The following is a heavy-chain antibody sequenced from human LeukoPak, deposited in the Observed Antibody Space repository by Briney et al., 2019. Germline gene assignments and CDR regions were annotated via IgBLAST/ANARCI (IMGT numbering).Heavy chain of an antibody. CDR2: IYYSGST. Sequence: SETLSLTCTVSGGSISSGDYYWSWIRQPPGKGLEWIGYIYYSGSTYYNPSLKSRVTISVDTSKNQFSLKLSSATAADTAVYYCARLFWQTQDFDYWGQGTLVTVSS. V-gene: IGHV4-30-4*08. J-gene: IGHJ4*02. CDR1: GGSISSGDYY. CDR3: ARLFWQTQDFDY.